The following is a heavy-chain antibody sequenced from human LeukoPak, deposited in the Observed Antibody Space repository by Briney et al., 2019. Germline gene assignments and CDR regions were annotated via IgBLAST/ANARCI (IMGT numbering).Heavy chain of an antibody. Sequence: GRSLRLSCAASGFTFSSYGMHWVRQAPGKGLEWVAVISYDGSNKYHADSVKGRFTISRDNSKNTLYLQMNSLRAEDAAVYYCAKSLLYYDSSGYYGNFDCWGQGTLVTVSS. V-gene: IGHV3-30*18. J-gene: IGHJ4*02. CDR1: GFTFSSYG. D-gene: IGHD3-22*01. CDR2: ISYDGSNK. CDR3: AKSLLYYDSSGYYGNFDC.